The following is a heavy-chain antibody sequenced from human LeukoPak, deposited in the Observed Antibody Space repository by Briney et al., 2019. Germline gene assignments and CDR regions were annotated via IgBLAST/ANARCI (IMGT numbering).Heavy chain of an antibody. CDR2: INPHSGKT. J-gene: IGHJ5*02. CDR3: ARLSSHYGDYKVDP. CDR1: GYPFSNYD. D-gene: IGHD4-17*01. Sequence: ASVKVSCKTSGYPFSNYDINWVRQATGQGLEWMGWINPHSGKTGYAQKFQGRVTMTTDTSASTAYMELSSLRSEDTAVYYSARLSSHYGDYKVDPWGQGTLVTVSS. V-gene: IGHV1-8*01.